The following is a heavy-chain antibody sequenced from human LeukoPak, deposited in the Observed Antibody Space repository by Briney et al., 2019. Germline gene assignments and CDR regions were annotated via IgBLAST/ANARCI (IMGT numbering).Heavy chain of an antibody. CDR1: GFTFSSCG. V-gene: IGHV3-30*18. Sequence: GGSLRLSCAASGFTFSSCGMHRVRQAPGKGLEWVAVISYDGSNKYYADSVKGRFTISRDNSQNFLYLQMNSLSTEDTALYYCAKDMRYSSGWSDAFDIWGQGTRVTVSS. D-gene: IGHD6-19*01. CDR3: AKDMRYSSGWSDAFDI. CDR2: ISYDGSNK. J-gene: IGHJ3*02.